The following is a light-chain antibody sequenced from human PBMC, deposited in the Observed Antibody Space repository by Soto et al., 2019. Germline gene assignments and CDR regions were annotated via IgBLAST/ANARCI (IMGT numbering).Light chain of an antibody. J-gene: IGKJ4*01. V-gene: IGKV3-11*01. CDR3: QQRSNWPLT. CDR1: QSVSRY. Sequence: EIVLTQSPDTLSLSPGESATLSCMASQSVSRYLAWYQQKPGQTPRLLIYDASNRAAGIPARFSGSGSGTDSNLTISSLEPEDFAVYYCQQRSNWPLTFCGGTKVDI. CDR2: DAS.